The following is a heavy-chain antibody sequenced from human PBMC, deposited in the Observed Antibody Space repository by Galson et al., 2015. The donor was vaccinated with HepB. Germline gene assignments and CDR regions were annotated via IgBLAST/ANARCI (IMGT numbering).Heavy chain of an antibody. CDR2: IIPIFGTA. CDR1: GGTFSSYA. J-gene: IGHJ3*02. CDR3: ASFYYGVRAFDI. Sequence: SVKVSCKASGGTFSSYAISWVRQAPGQGLEWMGGIIPIFGTANYAQKFQGRVTITADESTSTAYMELSSLRSEDTAVYYCASFYYGVRAFDIWGQGTMVTVSS. D-gene: IGHD4-17*01. V-gene: IGHV1-69*13.